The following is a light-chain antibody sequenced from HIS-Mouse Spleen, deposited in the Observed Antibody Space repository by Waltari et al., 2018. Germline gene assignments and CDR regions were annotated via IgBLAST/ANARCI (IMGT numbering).Light chain of an antibody. V-gene: IGLV3-25*03. J-gene: IGLJ2*01. Sequence: SYELTQPPSVSVSPGQTARITCSGDALPKQYAYWYQQKPGQAPVLGIYKDSERHSGIPEGCSVSSSGTTGTLTISGVQAEDEADYYCQSADSSGTYSVVFGGVTKLTVL. CDR2: KDS. CDR1: ALPKQY. CDR3: QSADSSGTYSVV.